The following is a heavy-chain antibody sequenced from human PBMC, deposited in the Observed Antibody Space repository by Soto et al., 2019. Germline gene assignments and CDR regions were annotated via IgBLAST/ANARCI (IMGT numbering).Heavy chain of an antibody. Sequence: GASVKVSCKASGYTFTSYGISWVRQAPGQGLEWMGWISAYNGNTNYAQKLQGRVTMTTDTSTSTAYMELRSLRSDDTAMYYCARHGGGSYCSGGSCYPYGMDVWGQGTTVTVSS. CDR2: ISAYNGNT. CDR1: GYTFTSYG. V-gene: IGHV1-18*04. J-gene: IGHJ6*02. CDR3: ARHGGGSYCSGGSCYPYGMDV. D-gene: IGHD2-15*01.